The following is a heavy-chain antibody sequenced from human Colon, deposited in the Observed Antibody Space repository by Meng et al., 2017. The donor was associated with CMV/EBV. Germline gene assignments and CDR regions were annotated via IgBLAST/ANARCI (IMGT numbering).Heavy chain of an antibody. J-gene: IGHJ6*02. CDR3: ASQEIGKTEPGMDV. D-gene: IGHD1-14*01. CDR1: GGSISSYY. Sequence: SETLSLTCTVSGGSISSYYWSWIRQPPGKGLEWIGYIYYSGSTNYNPCLKSRVTISVDTSKNQFSLKLSSVTAADTAVYYCASQEIGKTEPGMDVWGQGTTVTVSS. V-gene: IGHV4-59*01. CDR2: IYYSGST.